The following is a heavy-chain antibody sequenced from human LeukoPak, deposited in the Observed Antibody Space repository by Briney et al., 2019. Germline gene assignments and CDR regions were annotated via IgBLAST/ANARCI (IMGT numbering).Heavy chain of an antibody. V-gene: IGHV3-74*01. Sequence: GGSLRLSCAASGFTFSSYWMHWVRQAPGKGLVWVSRINSDGSSTSYADSVKGRFTISRDNAKNTLYLQMNSLRAEDTAAYYRARARGLRYFDWLSSAFDIWGQGTMVTVSS. J-gene: IGHJ3*02. CDR3: ARARGLRYFDWLSSAFDI. CDR2: INSDGSST. D-gene: IGHD3-9*01. CDR1: GFTFSSYW.